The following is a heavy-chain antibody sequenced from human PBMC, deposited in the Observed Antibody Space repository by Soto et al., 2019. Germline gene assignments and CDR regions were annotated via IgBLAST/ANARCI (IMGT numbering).Heavy chain of an antibody. Sequence: GGSLRLSCAASGLTFANYWTHWVRQAPGKGLAWVSRINPDGSRTSYADSVTGRFTISRDNAKNTLYLQMNSLRVEDTAVYYCARETYRSFYFDYWGQGILVTVSS. D-gene: IGHD3-10*01. CDR1: GLTFANYW. V-gene: IGHV3-74*01. CDR3: ARETYRSFYFDY. CDR2: INPDGSRT. J-gene: IGHJ4*02.